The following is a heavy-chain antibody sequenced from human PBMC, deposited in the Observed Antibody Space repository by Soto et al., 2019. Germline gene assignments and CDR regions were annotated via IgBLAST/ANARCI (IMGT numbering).Heavy chain of an antibody. CDR1: GGSISSGDYY. V-gene: IGHV4-61*08. D-gene: IGHD3-10*01. Sequence: SETLSLTCTVSGGSISSGDYYWSWIRQPPGKGLEWIGYIYYSGSTNYNPSLKSRVTISVDTSKNQFSLKLNSLTAADTAVYYCARHNYGSGSTYFDYWGQGTLVTVSS. J-gene: IGHJ4*02. CDR2: IYYSGST. CDR3: ARHNYGSGSTYFDY.